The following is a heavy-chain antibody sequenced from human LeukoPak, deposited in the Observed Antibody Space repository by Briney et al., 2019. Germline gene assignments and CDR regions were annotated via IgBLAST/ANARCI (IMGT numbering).Heavy chain of an antibody. Sequence: GESLKISCKGSGYSFNSYWIGWVRQMPGKGLEWMGIIYPGDSDTRYSPSFQGQVTISADKSISTAYLQWSSLKASDTAMYYCARTGYYYGSGSYYQGYYYYMDVWGKGTTVTISS. CDR2: IYPGDSDT. CDR3: ARTGYYYGSGSYYQGYYYYMDV. D-gene: IGHD3-10*01. CDR1: GYSFNSYW. J-gene: IGHJ6*03. V-gene: IGHV5-51*01.